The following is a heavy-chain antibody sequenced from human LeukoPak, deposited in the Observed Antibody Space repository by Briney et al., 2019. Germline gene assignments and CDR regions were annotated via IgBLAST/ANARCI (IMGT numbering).Heavy chain of an antibody. D-gene: IGHD3-16*02. J-gene: IGHJ4*02. CDR1: GFTFSSYA. Sequence: GGSLRLSCAASGFTFSSYAMNWVRQAPGKGLEWVSLISGSGGSTYYADSVKGRFTISRDNSNNMLYLQMNSLRAEDTAVYYCAKDLSSIYIWGTYRPFDCWGQGSLVTVSS. CDR3: AKDLSSIYIWGTYRPFDC. V-gene: IGHV3-23*01. CDR2: ISGSGGST.